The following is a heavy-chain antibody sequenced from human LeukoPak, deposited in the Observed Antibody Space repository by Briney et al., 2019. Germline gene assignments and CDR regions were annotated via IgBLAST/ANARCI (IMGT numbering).Heavy chain of an antibody. CDR3: ARAHIISNS. CDR1: GFTFNNYG. Sequence: GGSLRLSCAASGFTFNNYGMHWVRQAPGKGLEWVTFIRFDGSDKYYADSVKGRFTISRDNSRNTLYLQMNSLRTEDTAVYYCARAHIISNSWGQGTLVTVSS. V-gene: IGHV3-30*02. CDR2: IRFDGSDK. D-gene: IGHD2-2*01. J-gene: IGHJ4*02.